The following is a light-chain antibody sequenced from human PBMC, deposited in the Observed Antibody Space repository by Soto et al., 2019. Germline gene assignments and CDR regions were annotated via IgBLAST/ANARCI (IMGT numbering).Light chain of an antibody. CDR3: QQYGNSPAT. CDR1: QSVSSNY. Sequence: EVVFTQSPGTLSLSPGERATLSCRASQSVSSNYLAWYQQKPGQPPRLLIYGASSRATGIPDRFSGSGSGADFTLTISRLEPEDFAVYYCQQYGNSPATLGGGTKVDIK. CDR2: GAS. V-gene: IGKV3-20*01. J-gene: IGKJ4*01.